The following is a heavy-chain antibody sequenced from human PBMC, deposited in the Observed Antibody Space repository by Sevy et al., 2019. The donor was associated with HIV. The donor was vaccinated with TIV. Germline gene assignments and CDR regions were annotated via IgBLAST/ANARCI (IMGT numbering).Heavy chain of an antibody. Sequence: GGCLRLSCAASGFTFSSYSMNWVRQAPGKGLEGVSSITISSSYIYYADSLKGRFTISRDNAKNSLYLQMNSLRAEDTAVYYCAWGGIAPAGPNIFDYWGQGTLVTVSS. J-gene: IGHJ4*02. D-gene: IGHD6-13*01. CDR2: ITISSSYI. V-gene: IGHV3-21*01. CDR1: GFTFSSYS. CDR3: AWGGIAPAGPNIFDY.